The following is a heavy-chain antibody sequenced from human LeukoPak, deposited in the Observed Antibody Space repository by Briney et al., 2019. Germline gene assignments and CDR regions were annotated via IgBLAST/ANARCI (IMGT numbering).Heavy chain of an antibody. Sequence: TGGSLRLSCAASGFTFSSYSMNWVRQAPGKGLDWVSYISSSSTIYYADSVKGRFTISRDNAKNSLYLQMNSLRAEDTAVYYCARAGRLGPLDYWGQGTLVTVSS. CDR1: GFTFSSYS. CDR2: ISSSSTI. V-gene: IGHV3-48*01. CDR3: ARAGRLGPLDY. D-gene: IGHD2-8*02. J-gene: IGHJ4*02.